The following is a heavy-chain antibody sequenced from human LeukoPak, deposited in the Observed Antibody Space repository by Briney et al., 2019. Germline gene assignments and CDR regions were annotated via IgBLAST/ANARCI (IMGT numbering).Heavy chain of an antibody. CDR3: ARPPTVTTWYYFDY. J-gene: IGHJ4*02. CDR1: GFTVGSNY. V-gene: IGHV3-53*01. CDR2: IYSDGST. Sequence: GGSLRLSCAVSGFTVGSNYMSWVRQAPGKGLEWVSVIYSDGSTYSADSVKGRFTISRDNSKNTLYLQMNSLRAEDTAVYYCARPPTVTTWYYFDYWGQGTLVTVSS. D-gene: IGHD4-11*01.